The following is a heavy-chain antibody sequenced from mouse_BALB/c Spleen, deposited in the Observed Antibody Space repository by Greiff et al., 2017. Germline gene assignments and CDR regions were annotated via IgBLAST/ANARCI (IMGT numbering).Heavy chain of an antibody. D-gene: IGHD2-3*01. CDR3: ARDGYYDY. J-gene: IGHJ3*01. CDR2: ISYDGSN. Sequence: DVQLQESGPGLVKPSQSLSLTCSVTGYSITSGYYWNWIRQFPGNKLEWMGYISYDGSNNYNPSLKNRISITRDTSKNQFFLKLNSVTTEDTATYYCARDGYYDYWGQGTLVTVSA. V-gene: IGHV3-6*02. CDR1: GYSITSGYY.